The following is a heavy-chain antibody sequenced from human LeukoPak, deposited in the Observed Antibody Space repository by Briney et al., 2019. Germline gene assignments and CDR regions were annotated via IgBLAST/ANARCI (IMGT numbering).Heavy chain of an antibody. J-gene: IGHJ4*02. CDR2: IYTSGTI. CDR3: ARASRQSSSWLFDS. CDR1: GGTIGNYY. Sequence: SETLSLTCAVSGGTIGNYYWTWIRQPAGKGLEWIGRIYTSGTIHYNPSLKSRVTMPVDTSKNQFSLKLNSVTAADTAVYYCARASRQSSSWLFDSWGRGTLVIVSS. D-gene: IGHD6-13*01. V-gene: IGHV4-4*07.